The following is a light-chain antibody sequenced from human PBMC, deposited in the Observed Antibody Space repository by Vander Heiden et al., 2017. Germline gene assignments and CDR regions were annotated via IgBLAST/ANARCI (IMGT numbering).Light chain of an antibody. CDR1: QSVSNNH. Sequence: LVLTQSPGTLSLSPGERATFSCRASQSVSNNHLAWYQQKPGQAPRLLISTASSRAAGIPDRFSGSGSGTDFTLTISRLEPEDFAVYYCQHYGFSPPVTFGGGTKVAIK. J-gene: IGKJ4*01. CDR3: QHYGFSPPVT. V-gene: IGKV3-20*01. CDR2: TAS.